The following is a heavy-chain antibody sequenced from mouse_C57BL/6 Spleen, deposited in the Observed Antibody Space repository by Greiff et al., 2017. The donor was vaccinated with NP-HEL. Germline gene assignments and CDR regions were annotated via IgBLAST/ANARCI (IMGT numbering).Heavy chain of an antibody. CDR1: GFTFSSYA. Sequence: EVQLVESGGGLVKPGGSLKLSCAASGFTFSSYAMSWVRQTPEKRLEWVATISDGGSYTYYPDNVKGRFTISRDNAKNNLYLQMSHLKSEDTAMYYCAREDWKFDYWGQGTTLTVSS. D-gene: IGHD4-1*01. CDR2: ISDGGSYT. V-gene: IGHV5-4*01. CDR3: AREDWKFDY. J-gene: IGHJ2*01.